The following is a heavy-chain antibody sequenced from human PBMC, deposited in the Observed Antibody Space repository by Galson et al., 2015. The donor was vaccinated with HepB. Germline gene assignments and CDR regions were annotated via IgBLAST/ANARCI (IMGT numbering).Heavy chain of an antibody. CDR1: GFTFGDYA. CDR2: IRSKAYGGTT. CDR3: TRGTDVDY. J-gene: IGHJ4*02. D-gene: IGHD4-17*01. Sequence: SLRLSCAASGFTFGDYAMSWVRQAPGKGLEWVGFIRSKAYGGTTEYAASVKGRFTISRDDSKSIAYLQMNSLKTEDTAVYYCTRGTDVDYWGQGTLVTVSS. V-gene: IGHV3-49*04.